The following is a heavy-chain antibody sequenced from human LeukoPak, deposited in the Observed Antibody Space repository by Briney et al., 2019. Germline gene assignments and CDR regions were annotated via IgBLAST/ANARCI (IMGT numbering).Heavy chain of an antibody. CDR2: IFSSGNT. D-gene: IGHD3-16*01. CDR1: GGSISSSSYY. J-gene: IGHJ5*02. CDR3: ARSPHRLIGHWFDP. V-gene: IGHV4-61*02. Sequence: PSETLSLTCTVSGGSISSSSYYWSWIRQPAGKGLEWFGRIFSSGNTIYNPSLQSRVTMSVDTSKNQFSLRLNSVTAADTAVYYCARSPHRLIGHWFDPWGQGTLVTVSS.